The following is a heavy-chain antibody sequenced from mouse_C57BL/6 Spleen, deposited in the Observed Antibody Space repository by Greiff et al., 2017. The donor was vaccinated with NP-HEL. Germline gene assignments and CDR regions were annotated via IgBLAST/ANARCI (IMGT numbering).Heavy chain of an antibody. J-gene: IGHJ4*01. CDR1: GFTFSDYY. V-gene: IGHV5-12*01. CDR2: ISNGGGST. D-gene: IGHD1-1*01. CDR3: ARQGFITTVVGKNYYAMDY. Sequence: EVKLMESGGGLVQPGGSLKLSCAASGFTFSDYYMYWVRQTPEKRLEWVAYISNGGGSTYYPDTVKGRFTISRDNAKNTLYLQMSRLKSEDTAMYYCARQGFITTVVGKNYYAMDYWGQGTSVTVSS.